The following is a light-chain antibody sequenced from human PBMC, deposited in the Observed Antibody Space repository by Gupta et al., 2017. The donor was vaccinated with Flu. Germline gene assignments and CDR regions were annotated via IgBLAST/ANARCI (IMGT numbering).Light chain of an antibody. CDR1: SSDVANYNR. Sequence: SSDVANYNRVSWYQQPPGTAPRLMIYEVSSRPSGVPDRFSGSKSGNTASLTISGLQPEDEADYYCSLYTSSDTYVFGTGTRVTVL. CDR3: SLYTSSDTYV. CDR2: EVS. J-gene: IGLJ1*01. V-gene: IGLV2-18*01.